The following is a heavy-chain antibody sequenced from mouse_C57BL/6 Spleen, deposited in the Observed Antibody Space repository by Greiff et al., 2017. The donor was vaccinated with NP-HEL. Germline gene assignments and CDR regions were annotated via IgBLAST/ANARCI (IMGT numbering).Heavy chain of an antibody. V-gene: IGHV1-50*01. D-gene: IGHD1-1*01. CDR1: GYTFTSYW. Sequence: QVQLQQPGAELVKPGASVKLSCKASGYTFTSYWMQWVKQRPGQGLEWIGEIDPSDSYTNYNQKFKGKATLTVDTSSSTAYMQLSSLTSEDSAVYYCARYYYGSSSWFAYWGQGTLVTVSA. CDR3: ARYYYGSSSWFAY. J-gene: IGHJ3*01. CDR2: IDPSDSYT.